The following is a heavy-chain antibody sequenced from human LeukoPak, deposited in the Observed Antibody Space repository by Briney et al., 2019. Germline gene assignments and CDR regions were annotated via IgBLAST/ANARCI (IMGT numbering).Heavy chain of an antibody. CDR3: ARDILYYYDSSHGAFDI. CDR1: GFTFSSYS. D-gene: IGHD3-22*01. V-gene: IGHV3-21*01. J-gene: IGHJ3*02. CDR2: ISSSSSYI. Sequence: GGSLTLSCAASGFTFSSYSMNWVRQAPGKGLEWVSSISSSSSYIYYADSVKGRFTISRDNAKNSLYLQMNSLRAEDTAVYYCARDILYYYDSSHGAFDIWGQGTMVTVSS.